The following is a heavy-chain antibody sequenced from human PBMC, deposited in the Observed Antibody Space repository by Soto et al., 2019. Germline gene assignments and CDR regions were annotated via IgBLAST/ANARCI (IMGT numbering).Heavy chain of an antibody. CDR1: PGTQTPYS. D-gene: IGHD4-4*01. Sequence: ENLRFPCTASPGTQTPYSRTWLRPPPQKGTAPILSHYYSESTTHNPSLTSRVTMSVDMSKNQFSLTLTSVTAADTAVYYCARGTDYTQIASYHYGLDVWCQGTTVT. CDR3: ARGTDYTQIASYHYGLDV. CDR2: HYYSEST. J-gene: IGHJ6*02. V-gene: IGHV4-59*01.